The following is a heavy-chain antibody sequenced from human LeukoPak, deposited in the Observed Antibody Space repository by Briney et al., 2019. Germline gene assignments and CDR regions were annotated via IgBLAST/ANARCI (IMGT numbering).Heavy chain of an antibody. CDR3: ASSASWFGELAH. D-gene: IGHD3-10*01. J-gene: IGHJ4*02. V-gene: IGHV3-48*03. CDR2: ISSSGSTI. CDR1: GFTFSSYE. Sequence: GGSLRLSCAASGFTFSSYEMNWVRQAPGKGLEWVSYISSSGSTIYYADYVKGRFTISRDNAKNSLYLQMNSLRAEDTALYHCASSASWFGELAHWGQGTLVTVSS.